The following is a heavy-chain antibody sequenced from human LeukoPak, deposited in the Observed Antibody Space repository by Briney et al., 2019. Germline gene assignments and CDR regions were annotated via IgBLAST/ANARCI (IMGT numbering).Heavy chain of an antibody. CDR2: VNSDGSSI. CDR1: GFTFSMHW. D-gene: IGHD6-19*01. V-gene: IGHV3-74*03. CDR3: VRDSSGWDYNWFDP. Sequence: GGSLRLSCAASGFTFSMHWMHWVRQAPGKGLVWVSRVNSDGSSITYADSVRGRFTISRDNAKNTLYLQMNSLRPEDTAVYYCVRDSSGWDYNWFDPWGQGTLVTVSS. J-gene: IGHJ5*02.